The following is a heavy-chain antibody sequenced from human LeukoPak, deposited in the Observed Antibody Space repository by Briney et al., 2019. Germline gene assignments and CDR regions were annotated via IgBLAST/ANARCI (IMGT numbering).Heavy chain of an antibody. D-gene: IGHD6-13*01. CDR1: GGSISSSSYY. CDR2: IYYGGST. CDR3: ARLGYSSSLDY. J-gene: IGHJ4*02. V-gene: IGHV4-39*01. Sequence: SETLSLTCTVSGGSISSSSYYWGWIRQPPGKGLEWIGSIYYGGSTYYNPSLKSRVTISVDTSKNQFSLKLSSVTAADTAVYYCARLGYSSSLDYWGQGTLVTVSS.